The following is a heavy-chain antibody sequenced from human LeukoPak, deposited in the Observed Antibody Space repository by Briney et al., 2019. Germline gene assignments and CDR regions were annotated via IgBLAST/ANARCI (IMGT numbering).Heavy chain of an antibody. Sequence: GGSLRLSCAASGFTFSSYAMHWVRQAPGKGLEYVSAISSNGGSTYYANSVKGRFTISRDNSKNTLYLQMGSLRAEDMAVYYCARVQMVRGERTTYYFDYWGQGTLVTVSS. CDR1: GFTFSSYA. CDR3: ARVQMVRGERTTYYFDY. D-gene: IGHD3-10*01. V-gene: IGHV3-64*01. J-gene: IGHJ4*02. CDR2: ISSNGGST.